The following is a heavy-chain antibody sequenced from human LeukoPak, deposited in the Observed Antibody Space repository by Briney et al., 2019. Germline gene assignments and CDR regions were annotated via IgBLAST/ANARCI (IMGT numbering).Heavy chain of an antibody. J-gene: IGHJ4*02. CDR3: ANTAADY. V-gene: IGHV3-9*01. D-gene: IGHD2-2*01. CDR1: GFTFDDYA. Sequence: GGSLRLSCAASGFTFDDYAMHWVRQAPGKGLEWVSGISWNSGSIGYADSVKGRFTISRDNAKNSLYLQMNSLRAEDTAVYYCANTAADYWGQGTLVTVSS. CDR2: ISWNSGSI.